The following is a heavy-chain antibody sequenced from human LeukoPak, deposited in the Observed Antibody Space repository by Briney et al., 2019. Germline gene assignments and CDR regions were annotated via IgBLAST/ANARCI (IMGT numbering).Heavy chain of an antibody. CDR3: AKAKRYYDSSGYYWFDY. CDR1: GFPFSSYA. J-gene: IGHJ4*02. D-gene: IGHD3-22*01. CDR2: ISPTTGTT. Sequence: PGGSLRLSCAASGFPFSSYAMSWIRQAPGKGLEWLSAISPTTGTTFYADSVKGRFTISRDNSKNTLYLQMNSLRAEDTAVYYCAKAKRYYDSSGYYWFDYWGQGTLVTVSS. V-gene: IGHV3-23*01.